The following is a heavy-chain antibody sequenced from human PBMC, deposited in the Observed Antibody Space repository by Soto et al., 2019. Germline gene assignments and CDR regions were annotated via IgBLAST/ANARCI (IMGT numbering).Heavy chain of an antibody. CDR2: ISYDGSNK. Sequence: PWLPMRLSCAASGFTCSSYGMHWVRQAPGKGLKRVAVISYDGSNKYYADSVKGRFTISRDNSKNTLYLQMNSLRAEDTAVYYCAKDESSRARGYSYGDHFYYMDVWGKGTTVTVSS. CDR3: AKDESSRARGYSYGDHFYYMDV. D-gene: IGHD5-18*01. V-gene: IGHV3-30*18. CDR1: GFTCSSYG. J-gene: IGHJ6*03.